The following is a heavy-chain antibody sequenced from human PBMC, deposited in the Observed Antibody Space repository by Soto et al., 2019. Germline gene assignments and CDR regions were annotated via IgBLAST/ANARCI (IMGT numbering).Heavy chain of an antibody. D-gene: IGHD3-3*01. CDR3: ARARKRITIFGVVITQYYYYGMDL. V-gene: IGHV4-34*01. CDR2: INHSGRT. Sequence: PSETLSLTCAVYCGSFSGCYWGWICQPQRKGLERIGEINHSGRTNYNPSLMTQVTISVDTSKNQFSFNLSPVTAEDTAEYYCARARKRITIFGVVITQYYYYGMDLWSKGNTVT. J-gene: IGHJ6*04. CDR1: CGSFSGCY.